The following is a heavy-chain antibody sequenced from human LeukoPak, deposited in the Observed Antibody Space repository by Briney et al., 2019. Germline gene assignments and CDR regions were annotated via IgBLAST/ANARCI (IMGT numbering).Heavy chain of an antibody. D-gene: IGHD3-9*01. J-gene: IGHJ4*02. CDR3: ARGHNFGRLHPFDH. Sequence: GGSLRLSCAASGFTVSSNYMSWVRQAPGKGLEWVSVIYSGGGTYYADSVKGRFTISRDNSKNTLYLQMNSLRAEDTAVYYCARGHNFGRLHPFDHWGQGTLVTVPS. CDR2: IYSGGGT. V-gene: IGHV3-66*01. CDR1: GFTVSSNY.